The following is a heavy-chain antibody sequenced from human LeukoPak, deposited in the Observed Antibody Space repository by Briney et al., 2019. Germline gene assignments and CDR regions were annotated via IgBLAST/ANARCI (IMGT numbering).Heavy chain of an antibody. V-gene: IGHV4-39*01. CDR3: ARHSGYSGYDFGY. CDR1: GGSISSSSYY. D-gene: IGHD5-12*01. Sequence: SETLSLTCTVSGGSISSSSYYWGWIRQPPGKGLEWIGSIYYSGSTYYNPSLKSRVTISVDTSKNQFSLKLSSVTAADTAVYYCARHSGYSGYDFGYWGQGTLVTVSS. J-gene: IGHJ4*02. CDR2: IYYSGST.